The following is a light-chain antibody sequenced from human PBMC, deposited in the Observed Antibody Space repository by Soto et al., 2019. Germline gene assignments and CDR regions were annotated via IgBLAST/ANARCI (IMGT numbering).Light chain of an antibody. CDR1: QSVSSNY. Sequence: EIGLTQSPGTLSLSPGERGTLSCRASQSVSSNYLAWYQQKPGQAPRLLIYSAFSRATGIPDRLSGSGSGTDVTLTISRLEHKDFAMYYCQNYGRSPWTFGQGTKVEIK. CDR2: SAF. J-gene: IGKJ1*01. V-gene: IGKV3-20*01. CDR3: QNYGRSPWT.